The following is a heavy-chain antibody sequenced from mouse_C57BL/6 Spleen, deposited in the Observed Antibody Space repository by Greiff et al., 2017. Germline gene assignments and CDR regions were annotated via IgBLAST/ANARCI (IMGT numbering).Heavy chain of an antibody. Sequence: VQLQQSGPELVKPGASVKISCKASGYTFTDYYMNWVKQSHGKSLEWIGDINPNNGGTSYNQKFKGKATLTVDKSSSTAYMELRSLTSEDSAVYYCARSPFITRGYFDYWGQGTTLTVSS. V-gene: IGHV1-26*01. D-gene: IGHD1-1*01. J-gene: IGHJ2*01. CDR1: GYTFTDYY. CDR2: INPNNGGT. CDR3: ARSPFITRGYFDY.